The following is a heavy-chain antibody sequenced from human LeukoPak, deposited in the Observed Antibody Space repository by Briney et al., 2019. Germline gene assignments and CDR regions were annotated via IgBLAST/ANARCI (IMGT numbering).Heavy chain of an antibody. V-gene: IGHV7-4-1*02. CDR1: GYTFTSYA. J-gene: IGHJ4*02. Sequence: GASVKVSCKASGYTFTSYAMNWVRQAPGQGLEWMGWINTNTGNPTYAQGFTGRFVFSLDTSVSTAYLQISSLKAEDTAVYYCARLSSSSWYPEFGVWGQGTLVTVSS. CDR2: INTNTGNP. CDR3: ARLSSSSWYPEFGV. D-gene: IGHD6-13*01.